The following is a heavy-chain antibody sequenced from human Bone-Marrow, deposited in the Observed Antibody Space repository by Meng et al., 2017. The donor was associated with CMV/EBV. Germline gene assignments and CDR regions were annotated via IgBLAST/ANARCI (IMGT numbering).Heavy chain of an antibody. CDR3: ASSSSSAPYYYYGMDV. CDR1: GFTFSSYW. Sequence: GESLKISCVASGFTFSSYWMHWVRQAPGKGLVWVSRINSDGSSTSYADSVKGRFTISRDNAKNTLYLQMNSLRAEDTAVYYCASSSSSAPYYYYGMDVWVQATTVTVSS. CDR2: INSDGSST. D-gene: IGHD6-6*01. J-gene: IGHJ6*02. V-gene: IGHV3-74*01.